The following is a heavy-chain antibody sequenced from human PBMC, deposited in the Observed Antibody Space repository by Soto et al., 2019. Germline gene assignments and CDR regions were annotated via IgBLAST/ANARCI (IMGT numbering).Heavy chain of an antibody. V-gene: IGHV6-1*01. CDR1: GDSVSSNTAS. D-gene: IGHD5-12*01. J-gene: IGHJ5*02. CDR3: AKGDNLGPKTGYAFDP. CDR2: TYSRSKWYN. Sequence: PSQTLSLTCAISGDSVSSNTASRNWVRQSPSRGLEWLGRTYSRSKWYNDYAVSVKSRIIINPDTSKNQFSLQLNSVTPEDTAVYYCAKGDNLGPKTGYAFDPWGQGILVTVSS.